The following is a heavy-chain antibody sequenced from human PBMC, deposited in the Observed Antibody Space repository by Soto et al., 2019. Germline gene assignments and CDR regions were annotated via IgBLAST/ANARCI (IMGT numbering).Heavy chain of an antibody. CDR3: ARPLHSAMAVDALDI. V-gene: IGHV3-33*07. D-gene: IGHD5-18*01. Sequence: GGSLRLSCVASGFSFSSYGMYWVRQAPGKGLEWVAVIWYDGSNRNYAESVKGRLTISRDNSKNTLYLQMNSLRVEDTAVYYCARPLHSAMAVDALDIWGQGTMVTVSS. J-gene: IGHJ3*02. CDR1: GFSFSSYG. CDR2: IWYDGSNR.